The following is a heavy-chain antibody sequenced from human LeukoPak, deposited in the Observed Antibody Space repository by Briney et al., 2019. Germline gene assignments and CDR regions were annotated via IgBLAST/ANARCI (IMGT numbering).Heavy chain of an antibody. CDR1: GHSISTGYY. CDR3: ASYYASGVSAYNYYGMDV. V-gene: IGHV4-38-2*01. J-gene: IGHJ6*04. D-gene: IGHD3-10*01. CDR2: MSHNRGT. Sequence: PSETLPLTCAVSGHSISTGYYWGWIRQPPGKGLEWIGSMSHNRGTYYNPSLKSRVTISMDTSKNQISLRLTSVTAADTAVYYCASYYASGVSAYNYYGMDVWGKGTTVTVSS.